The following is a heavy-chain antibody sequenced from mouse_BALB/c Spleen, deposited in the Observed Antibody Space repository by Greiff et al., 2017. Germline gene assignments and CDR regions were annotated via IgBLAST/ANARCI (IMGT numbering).Heavy chain of an antibody. CDR1: GYTFTSYW. V-gene: IGHV1-69*02. D-gene: IGHD1-1*01. CDR3: TRWGTTEDY. CDR2: IYPSDSYT. Sequence: QVQLQQPGAELVRPGASVKLSCKASGYTFTSYWINWVKQRPGQGLEWIGNIYPSDSYTNYNQKFKDKATLTVDKSSSTAYMQLSSPTSEDSAVYYCTRWGTTEDYWGQGTTLTVSS. J-gene: IGHJ2*01.